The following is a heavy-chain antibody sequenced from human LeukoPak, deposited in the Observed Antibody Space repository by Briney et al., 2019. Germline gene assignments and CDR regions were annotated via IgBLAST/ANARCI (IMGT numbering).Heavy chain of an antibody. CDR3: ARDEARPWSWDV. CDR1: GGTFSSYA. J-gene: IGHJ6*02. CDR2: IIPILGIA. Sequence: ASVKVSCKASGGTFSSYAISWVRQAPGQGLEWMGRIIPILGIANYAQKFQGRVTITADKSTSTAYMELSSLRSEDTAVYYCARDEARPWSWDVWGQGTTVTVSS. V-gene: IGHV1-69*04.